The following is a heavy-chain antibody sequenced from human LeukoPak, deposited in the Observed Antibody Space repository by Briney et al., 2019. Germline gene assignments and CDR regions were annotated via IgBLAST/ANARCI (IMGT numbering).Heavy chain of an antibody. CDR1: GGSISSYY. CDR3: ARNMAVAGTTGWFDP. V-gene: IGHV4-59*12. J-gene: IGHJ5*02. D-gene: IGHD6-19*01. Sequence: PSETLSLTCTVSGGSISSYYWSWIRQPPGKGLEWIGYIYYSGSTNYNPSLKSRVTISVDTSKNQFSLKLTSVTAADTAVYYCARNMAVAGTTGWFDPWGQGTLVTVSS. CDR2: IYYSGST.